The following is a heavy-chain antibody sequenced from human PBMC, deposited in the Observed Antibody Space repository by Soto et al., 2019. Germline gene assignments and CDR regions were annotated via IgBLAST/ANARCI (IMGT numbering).Heavy chain of an antibody. Sequence: GGSLRLSCAASGFTFSSYSMNWVRQAPGKGLEWVSSISSSSSYIYYADSVKGRFTISGDNAKNSLYLQMNSLGAEDTAVYYCARGIVWDIVGGYDYWGQGTLVTVSS. J-gene: IGHJ4*02. CDR3: ARGIVWDIVGGYDY. V-gene: IGHV3-21*01. CDR2: ISSSSSYI. CDR1: GFTFSSYS. D-gene: IGHD2-15*01.